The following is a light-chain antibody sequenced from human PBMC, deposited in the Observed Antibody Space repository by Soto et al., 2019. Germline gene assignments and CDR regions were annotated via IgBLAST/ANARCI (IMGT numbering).Light chain of an antibody. CDR3: QQYYSYPMYT. J-gene: IGKJ2*01. CDR2: AAS. Sequence: AIRMTQSPSSFSASTGDRVTITCRASQGISSYLAWYQQKPGKAPKLLIYAASTLQSGVPSRFSGSGSGTDFTLTISCLQSEDVATYYCQQYYSYPMYTFGQGTKLEIK. CDR1: QGISSY. V-gene: IGKV1-8*01.